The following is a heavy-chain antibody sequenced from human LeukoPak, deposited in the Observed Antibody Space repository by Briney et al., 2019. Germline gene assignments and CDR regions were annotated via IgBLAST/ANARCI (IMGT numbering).Heavy chain of an antibody. Sequence: SVTVSCKASGGTFSSYAISWVRQAPGQGLEWMGGIIPIFGTANYAQKFQGRVTMTRDTSTSTVYMELSSLRSEDTAVYYCARDRFVVDRAYSSSWYRGVVDYWGQGTLVTVSS. J-gene: IGHJ4*02. CDR1: GGTFSSYA. V-gene: IGHV1-69*05. CDR3: ARDRFVVDRAYSSSWYRGVVDY. CDR2: IIPIFGTA. D-gene: IGHD6-13*01.